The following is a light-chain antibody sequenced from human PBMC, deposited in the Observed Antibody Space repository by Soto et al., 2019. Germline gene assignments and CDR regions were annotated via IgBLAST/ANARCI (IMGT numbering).Light chain of an antibody. V-gene: IGKV2-24*01. CDR2: KIS. CDR3: MQASHFPRA. Sequence: DLVLTQTPLSSPVTVGQSASISCRSSQSLVHSNGDTYLNWLHQRPGQPPRLLIYKISNRFSGVPDRFSGSGAVTHFTLKISRVEPEDVGIYYCMQASHFPRAFGQGTKVEIQ. J-gene: IGKJ1*01. CDR1: QSLVHSNGDTY.